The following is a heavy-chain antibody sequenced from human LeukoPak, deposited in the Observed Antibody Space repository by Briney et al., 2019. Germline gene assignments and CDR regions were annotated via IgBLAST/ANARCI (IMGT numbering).Heavy chain of an antibody. CDR1: GDSISSGGYY. CDR2: INYSGTT. Sequence: PSQTLSLTCTVSGDSISSGGYYWSWIRQHPGKGPEWIGYINYSGTTCYNPSLRSRVTISVDTSKNQFSLKLSSVTAADTAVYFCARDCSRTSCPLDPWGQGTLVTVSS. J-gene: IGHJ5*02. V-gene: IGHV4-31*03. D-gene: IGHD2-2*01. CDR3: ARDCSRTSCPLDP.